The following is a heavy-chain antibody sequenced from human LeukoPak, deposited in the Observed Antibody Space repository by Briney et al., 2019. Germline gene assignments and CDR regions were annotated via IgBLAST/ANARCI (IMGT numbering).Heavy chain of an antibody. D-gene: IGHD6-13*01. CDR1: GFTFSSYA. CDR2: TSGSGGST. V-gene: IGHV3-23*01. J-gene: IGHJ5*02. Sequence: PGGSLRLSCAASGFTFSSYAMTWVRQAPGKGLEWVSATSGSGGSTYYADSVKGRFTTSRDNSKNTLYLQMKSLRAEDTAVYYCAKDGSSSWYSNWFDPWGQGTLVIVSS. CDR3: AKDGSSSWYSNWFDP.